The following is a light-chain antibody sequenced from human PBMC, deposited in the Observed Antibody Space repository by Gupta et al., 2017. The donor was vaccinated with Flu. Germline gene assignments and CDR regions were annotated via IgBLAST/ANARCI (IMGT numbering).Light chain of an antibody. CDR3: MQGSRWPWA. CDR1: QSLVYCDGNTY. Sequence: DVVMTQSPLSLPVTLGQPASISCRSSQSLVYCDGNTYLHWFQQRPGQSPRRLIYQVSHRESGVPDRFSGSGSGTDFILKISRVEAEDVGVYYCMQGSRWPWAFGQGTKVEIK. V-gene: IGKV2-30*01. J-gene: IGKJ1*01. CDR2: QVS.